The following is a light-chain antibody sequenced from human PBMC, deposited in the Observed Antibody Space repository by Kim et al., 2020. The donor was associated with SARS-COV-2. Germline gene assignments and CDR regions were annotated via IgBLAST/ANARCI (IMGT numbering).Light chain of an antibody. Sequence: SYELTQPPSVSVSPGKTARITCGGNNIGSKSVHWYQQKSGQAPVLVIYYDSDRPSGIPERFSGSNSGNTATLTISRVEAGDEADYYCQVWDSSSDPRVFG. J-gene: IGLJ3*02. V-gene: IGLV3-21*04. CDR2: YDS. CDR1: NIGSKS. CDR3: QVWDSSSDPRV.